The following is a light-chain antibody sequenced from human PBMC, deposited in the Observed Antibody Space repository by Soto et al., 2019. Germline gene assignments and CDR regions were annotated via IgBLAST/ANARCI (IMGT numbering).Light chain of an antibody. J-gene: IGLJ2*01. Sequence: SYELTQPPSVSVAPGKTARITCGGNNIGSKSVDWYQQKPGQAPVLVIYYDRHRPSGIPERFAGSNSGNTATLTISRVEAGDEADYYCQVWDSSSDHVVFGGGPKLTVL. CDR1: NIGSKS. CDR2: YDR. CDR3: QVWDSSSDHVV. V-gene: IGLV3-21*04.